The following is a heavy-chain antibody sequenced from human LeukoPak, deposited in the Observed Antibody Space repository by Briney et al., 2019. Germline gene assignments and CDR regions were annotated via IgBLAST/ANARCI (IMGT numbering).Heavy chain of an antibody. CDR1: GFTFSRYS. CDR3: AKDIAVTGMTFWYFDL. D-gene: IGHD6-19*01. CDR2: IWWNSGSI. V-gene: IGHV3-9*01. J-gene: IGHJ2*01. Sequence: GGALRLSRAAPGFTFSRYSMKLGRPTPGEGVGGGSGIWWNSGSIGYADSVKGRFTISRDNAKNSLYLQMNSLRAEDTALYYCAKDIAVTGMTFWYFDLWGRGTLVTVSS.